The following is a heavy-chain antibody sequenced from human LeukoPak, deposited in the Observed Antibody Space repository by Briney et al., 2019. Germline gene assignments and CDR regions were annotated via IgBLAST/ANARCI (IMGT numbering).Heavy chain of an antibody. J-gene: IGHJ4*02. Sequence: ASVKVSCKASGYTFTSYGISWVRQAPGQGLEWMGWTSAYNGNTNYAQKLQGRVTMTTDTSTSTAYMELRSLRSDDTAVYYCARVGGVVVAAKIDYWGQGTLVTVSS. CDR2: TSAYNGNT. CDR3: ARVGGVVVAAKIDY. V-gene: IGHV1-18*01. CDR1: GYTFTSYG. D-gene: IGHD2-15*01.